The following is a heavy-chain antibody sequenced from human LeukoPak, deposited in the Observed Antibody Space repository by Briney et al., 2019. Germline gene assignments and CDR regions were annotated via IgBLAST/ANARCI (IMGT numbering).Heavy chain of an antibody. V-gene: IGHV4-34*01. D-gene: IGHD2-2*02. J-gene: IGHJ6*03. CDR3: ARGRGNRCSSTSCSTLGYYYYYYMDV. CDR1: GGSFSGYY. CDR2: INHSGST. Sequence: RSSETLSLTCAVYGGSFSGYYWSWIRQPPGKGLEWIGEINHSGSTNYNPSLKSRVTISVDTSKNHFSLKLSSVTAADTAVYYCARGRGNRCSSTSCSTLGYYYYYYMDVWGKGTTVTVSS.